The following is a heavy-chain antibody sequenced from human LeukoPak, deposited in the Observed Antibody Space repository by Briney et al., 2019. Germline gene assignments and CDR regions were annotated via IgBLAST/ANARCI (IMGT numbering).Heavy chain of an antibody. D-gene: IGHD3-22*01. CDR1: GGSFSGYY. V-gene: IGHV4-34*01. Sequence: SETLSLTCAVYGGSFSGYYWSWIRQPPGKGLEWIGEINHSGSTNYNPSLKSRVTISVDTSKNPFSLKLSSVTAADTAVYYCARAVLGVVVADDAFDIWGQGTMVTVSS. CDR3: ARAVLGVVVADDAFDI. CDR2: INHSGST. J-gene: IGHJ3*02.